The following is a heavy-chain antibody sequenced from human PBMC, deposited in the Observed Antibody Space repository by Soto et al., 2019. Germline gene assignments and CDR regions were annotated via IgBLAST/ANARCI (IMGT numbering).Heavy chain of an antibody. J-gene: IGHJ4*02. CDR1: GDSVSNDNYY. D-gene: IGHD3-16*01. CDR3: ARSQRGRTAFTFDY. Sequence: SETLSLTCAVSGDSVSNDNYYWSWIRQPPGKGLEWIGYTYYSGTTNYNSYLKSRLSLSVDMSKNQFSLKLASVTAADTAVYFCARSQRGRTAFTFDYWGQGALVTVSS. CDR2: TYYSGTT. V-gene: IGHV4-61*01.